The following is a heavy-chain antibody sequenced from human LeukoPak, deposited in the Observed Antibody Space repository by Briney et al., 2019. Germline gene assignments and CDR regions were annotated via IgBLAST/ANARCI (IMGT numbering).Heavy chain of an antibody. D-gene: IGHD4-17*01. Sequence: GGSLRLSCAASGFTFRSYGMHWVRQAPGKGLEWVAVIWYDGSKKYYTDSVKGRFTISRDNSKNTLYLQMNSLRAEDTAVYYCARGNYGDSYAFAIWGQGTMVTVSS. CDR1: GFTFRSYG. J-gene: IGHJ3*02. CDR3: ARGNYGDSYAFAI. V-gene: IGHV3-33*01. CDR2: IWYDGSKK.